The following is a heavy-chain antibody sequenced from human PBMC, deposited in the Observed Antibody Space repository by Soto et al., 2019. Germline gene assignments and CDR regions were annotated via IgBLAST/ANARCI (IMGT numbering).Heavy chain of an antibody. Sequence: GGSLRLSCTASGFTFSSHAMTWVRQAPGRGLEWVSTVSTTGDFTYYAESVKGRFTISRDNSKNTLSLRMNSLRAEDTAIYYCAKSGEYSYDYPHYFDYWGQGTMVTVSS. J-gene: IGHJ4*02. V-gene: IGHV3-23*01. CDR2: VSTTGDFT. D-gene: IGHD3-16*01. CDR3: AKSGEYSYDYPHYFDY. CDR1: GFTFSSHA.